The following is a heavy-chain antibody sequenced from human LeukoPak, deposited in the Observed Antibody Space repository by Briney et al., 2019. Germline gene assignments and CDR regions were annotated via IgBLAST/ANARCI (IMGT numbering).Heavy chain of an antibody. J-gene: IGHJ4*02. CDR1: GASISSYY. D-gene: IGHD3-10*01. CDR3: ARDLSGSLYFDY. Sequence: PSETLSLTCTVSGASISSYYYTWIRQTAGRGLEWIGRLYISGSTDYNPSLKSRVTISVDTSNNQFSLNLNSVTAADTAVYFCARDLSGSLYFDYWGQGVLVTVSS. V-gene: IGHV4-4*07. CDR2: LYISGST.